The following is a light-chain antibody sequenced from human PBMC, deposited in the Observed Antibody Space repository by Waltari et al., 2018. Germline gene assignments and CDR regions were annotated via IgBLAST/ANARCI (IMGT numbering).Light chain of an antibody. Sequence: QAGLTQPPSVSKGLRQTATLTCTGNNNNVGYEGATCLQQHQGHPPKLLFYRNNNRPSGISERFSASRSGSTASLTITGLQTEDEADYYCSAWDRSLSAWVFGGGTKLTVL. J-gene: IGLJ3*02. CDR2: RNN. CDR1: NNNVGYEG. V-gene: IGLV10-54*04. CDR3: SAWDRSLSAWV.